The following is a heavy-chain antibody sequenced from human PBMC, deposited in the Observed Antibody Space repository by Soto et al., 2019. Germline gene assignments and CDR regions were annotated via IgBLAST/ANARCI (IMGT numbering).Heavy chain of an antibody. Sequence: ASVKVSCKASGDTFTTYDINWVRQATGHGLEWMGWINPNSGNIGYAQRFQGRATMTRDTAIRTAYMEVSSLRSDDTAVYYCARGRPSGSYYLLDYWGQGTLVTVSS. J-gene: IGHJ4*02. V-gene: IGHV1-8*01. CDR1: GDTFTTYD. CDR2: INPNSGNI. CDR3: ARGRPSGSYYLLDY. D-gene: IGHD3-10*01.